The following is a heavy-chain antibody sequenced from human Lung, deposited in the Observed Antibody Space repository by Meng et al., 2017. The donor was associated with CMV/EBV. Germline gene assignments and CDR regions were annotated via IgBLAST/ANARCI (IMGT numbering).Heavy chain of an antibody. V-gene: IGHV3-53*01. D-gene: IGHD3-3*01. CDR1: GFTVSSNY. J-gene: IGHJ6*02. CDR3: ARAPYGFWSSYYYGLDV. CDR2: IYSGGST. Sequence: GGSLRLSCAASGFTVSSNYMSWVRQAPGKGLEWVSVIYSGGSTYYADSVKGRFTISRDNSKNTLYLQMNSLIAEDTAVYYCARAPYGFWSSYYYGLDVWGQGTTVTVSS.